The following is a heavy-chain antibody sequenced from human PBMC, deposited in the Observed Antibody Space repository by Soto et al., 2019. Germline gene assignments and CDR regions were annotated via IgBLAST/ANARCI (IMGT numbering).Heavy chain of an antibody. D-gene: IGHD3-22*01. Sequence: SETLSLTCTVSGDSISDYYLSWIRQPAGKGLECIGRLYNSGSTKSNPSLKSRVTMSADTSKNQLSLSLRSVTAADTAIYYCARMYNSGYYRPEGDYYFYVMDVWGQGTMVTVYS. J-gene: IGHJ6*02. CDR2: LYNSGST. CDR3: ARMYNSGYYRPEGDYYFYVMDV. CDR1: GDSISDYY. V-gene: IGHV4-4*07.